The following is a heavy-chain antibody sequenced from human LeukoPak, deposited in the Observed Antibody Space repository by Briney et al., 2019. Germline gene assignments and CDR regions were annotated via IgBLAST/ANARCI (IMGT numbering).Heavy chain of an antibody. D-gene: IGHD3-3*01. CDR3: ARDFTPEWFDIH. J-gene: IGHJ4*02. CDR1: GLAVSSYS. CDR2: ISYDGSDK. V-gene: IGHV3-30*04. Sequence: GGSLRLSCVASGLAVSSYSMHWVRQAPGTGLEWVGVISYDGSDKYYTDSVKGRFTISRDNSKNTVYLQMNSLRADDTAVYYCARDFTPEWFDIHWGQGTLVTVS.